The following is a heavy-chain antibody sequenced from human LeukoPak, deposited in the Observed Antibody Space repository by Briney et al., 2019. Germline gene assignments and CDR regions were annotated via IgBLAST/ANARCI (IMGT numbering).Heavy chain of an antibody. CDR2: ISGSGGST. CDR1: GFTFSSYA. CDR3: ARDLTGLFDS. V-gene: IGHV3-23*01. D-gene: IGHD3/OR15-3a*01. J-gene: IGHJ4*02. Sequence: PGGSLRLSCAASGFTFSSYAMTWVRQAPGKGLEWVSGISGSGGSTHYADSVKGRFTISRDNSRNTMNLQMNSLRAEDTAVYYCARDLTGLFDSWGRGTLVSVSS.